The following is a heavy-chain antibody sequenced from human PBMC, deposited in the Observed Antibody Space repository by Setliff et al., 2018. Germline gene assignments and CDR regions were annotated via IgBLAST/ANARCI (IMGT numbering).Heavy chain of an antibody. D-gene: IGHD6-13*01. Sequence: ASVKVSCKASGYTFTSYGISWVRQAPGQGLEWMGWISAYNGYTNYAQKLQGRVTMTTDTSKNQFSLKLSSVTAADTAVYYCAREVTGSSSWFEGAFDIWGQGTMVTVS. J-gene: IGHJ3*02. CDR3: AREVTGSSSWFEGAFDI. V-gene: IGHV1-18*01. CDR2: ISAYNGYT. CDR1: GYTFTSYG.